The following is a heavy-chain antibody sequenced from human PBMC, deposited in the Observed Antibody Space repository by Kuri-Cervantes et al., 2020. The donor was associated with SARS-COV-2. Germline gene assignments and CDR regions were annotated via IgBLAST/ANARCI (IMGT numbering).Heavy chain of an antibody. V-gene: IGHV4-34*01. Sequence: ESLKISCAVYGGSFSGYYWSWIRQPPGKGLEWIGEINHSGSTNYNPSLKSRVTISVDTSKNQFSLKLSSVTAADTAVYYCVRGGYSSGWYAVDWGQGTLVTVSS. D-gene: IGHD6-19*01. J-gene: IGHJ4*02. CDR1: GGSFSGYY. CDR2: INHSGST. CDR3: VRGGYSSGWYAVD.